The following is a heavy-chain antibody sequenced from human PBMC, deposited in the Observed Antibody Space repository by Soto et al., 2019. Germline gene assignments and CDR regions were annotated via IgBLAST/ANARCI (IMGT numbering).Heavy chain of an antibody. CDR3: ARLYYYGSGTRNYYYGMDA. V-gene: IGHV1-69*02. CDR2: IIPILGIA. Sequence: SVKVSCKASGGTFSSYTISWVRQAPGQGLEWMGRIIPILGIANYAQKFQGRVTITADKSTSTAYMELSSLRSEDTAVYYCARLYYYGSGTRNYYYGMDAWGQGTTVTVSS. D-gene: IGHD3-10*01. CDR1: GGTFSSYT. J-gene: IGHJ6*02.